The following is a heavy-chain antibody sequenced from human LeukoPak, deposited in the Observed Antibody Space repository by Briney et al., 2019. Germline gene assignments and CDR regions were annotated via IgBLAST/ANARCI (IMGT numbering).Heavy chain of an antibody. CDR3: ARVGYSSSRYPDY. D-gene: IGHD6-13*01. V-gene: IGHV4-38-2*01. Sequence: SETLSLTCAVSGYSISSGYYWGWIRQPPGKGLEWIGSIYHSGSTYYNPSLKSRVTISVDTSKSQFSLKLSSVTAADTAVYYCARVGYSSSRYPDYWGQGTLVTVSS. CDR1: GYSISSGYY. J-gene: IGHJ4*02. CDR2: IYHSGST.